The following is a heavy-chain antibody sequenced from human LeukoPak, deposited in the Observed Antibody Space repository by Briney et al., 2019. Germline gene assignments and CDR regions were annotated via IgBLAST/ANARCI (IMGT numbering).Heavy chain of an antibody. V-gene: IGHV3-7*01. D-gene: IGHD4-17*01. J-gene: IGHJ4*02. CDR3: ARGQTTTVTTGGYYFDY. Sequence: GGSLRLSCAASGFTFSSYWMSWVRQAPGKGLEWVANIKQDGSEKYYVDSVKGRFTISRDNAKNSLYLQMNSLRAEDTAVYYCARGQTTTVTTGGYYFDYWGQGTLVTVSS. CDR1: GFTFSSYW. CDR2: IKQDGSEK.